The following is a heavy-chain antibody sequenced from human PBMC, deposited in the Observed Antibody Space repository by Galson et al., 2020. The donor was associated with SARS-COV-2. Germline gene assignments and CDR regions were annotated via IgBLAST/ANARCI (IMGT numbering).Heavy chain of an antibody. CDR2: IRSKANTYAT. D-gene: IGHD3-10*01. V-gene: IGHV3-73*01. Sequence: GESLKISCAASGFTFSGSAMHWVRQASGKGLEWVGRIRSKANTYATAYVASVKGRFTISRDDSKNTAYLQMNSLKTEDTALYYCIREWPMVRGVIVTDAFDIWGQGTMVTVSS. J-gene: IGHJ3*02. CDR3: IREWPMVRGVIVTDAFDI. CDR1: GFTFSGSA.